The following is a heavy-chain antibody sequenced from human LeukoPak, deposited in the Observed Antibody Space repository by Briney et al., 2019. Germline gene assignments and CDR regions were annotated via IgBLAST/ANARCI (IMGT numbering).Heavy chain of an antibody. D-gene: IGHD3-16*02. CDR2: IRGGGAGA. J-gene: IGHJ3*02. CDR3: AKASYSYGNDAFDI. V-gene: IGHV3-23*01. Sequence: GGSLRLSCAASGFTFSNFAMAWVRQVPEKGLEWVSFIRGGGAGAHYADSVRDRFTISRDNSKNTLYLEMNSLRADDTAVYYCAKASYSYGNDAFDIWGQGTKVTVSS. CDR1: GFTFSNFA.